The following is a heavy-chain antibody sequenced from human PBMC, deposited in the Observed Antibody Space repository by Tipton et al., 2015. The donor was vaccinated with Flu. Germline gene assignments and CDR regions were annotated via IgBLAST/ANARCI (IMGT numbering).Heavy chain of an antibody. J-gene: IGHJ4*02. D-gene: IGHD3-10*02. V-gene: IGHV4-39*01. CDR3: ARHTGDSVRGVIDY. CDR1: GASISSGDYY. CDR2: IYHSGST. Sequence: TLSLTCTVSGASISSGDYYWGWVRQPPGKGLEWIGTIYHSGSTYYNPSLKSRLTMSVDTSKNQFSLKLSSVTAADTAVYYCARHTGDSVRGVIDYWGQGTLVTVSS.